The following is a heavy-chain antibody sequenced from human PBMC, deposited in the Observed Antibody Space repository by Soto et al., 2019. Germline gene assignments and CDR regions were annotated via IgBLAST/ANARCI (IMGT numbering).Heavy chain of an antibody. V-gene: IGHV3-48*01. CDR1: GFTFSSYS. J-gene: IGHJ5*02. D-gene: IGHD3-9*01. CDR3: ARELDILTGYNWFDP. CDR2: ISSSSSTI. Sequence: EVQLVESGGGLVQPGGSLRLSCAASGFTFSSYSMNWVRQAPGKWLEWVSYISSSSSTIYYADSVKGRFTISRDNAKNSLYLQMNSLRAEDTAVYYCARELDILTGYNWFDPWGQGTLVTVSS.